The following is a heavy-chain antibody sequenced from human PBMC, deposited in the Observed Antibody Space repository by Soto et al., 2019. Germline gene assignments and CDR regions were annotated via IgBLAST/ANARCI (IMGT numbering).Heavy chain of an antibody. Sequence: ASVKVSCKASGYTFTGYYMHWVRQAPGQGLQWMGWINPDSGDTSYAQKFQGRVTMTRDTSISTAYMELSRLRSDDTAVYYCARGTVDGYTHWGQGTLVTVSS. CDR3: ARGTVDGYTH. CDR1: GYTFTGYY. CDR2: INPDSGDT. J-gene: IGHJ4*02. D-gene: IGHD5-12*01. V-gene: IGHV1-2*02.